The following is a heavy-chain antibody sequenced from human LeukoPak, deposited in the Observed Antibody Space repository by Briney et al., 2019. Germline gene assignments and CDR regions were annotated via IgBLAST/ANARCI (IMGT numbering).Heavy chain of an antibody. D-gene: IGHD3-22*01. J-gene: IGHJ6*02. CDR1: GFTFSSYW. V-gene: IGHV3-74*01. CDR3: AKGKYDSSGPKGYYYYYGMDV. Sequence: PGGSLRLSCAASGFTFSSYWMHWVRQAPGKGLVWVSRINGDGSTSNYADSVKGRFTISRDNAKNTLYLQMNSLRAEDTALYYCAKGKYDSSGPKGYYYYYGMDVWGQGTTVTVSS. CDR2: INGDGSTS.